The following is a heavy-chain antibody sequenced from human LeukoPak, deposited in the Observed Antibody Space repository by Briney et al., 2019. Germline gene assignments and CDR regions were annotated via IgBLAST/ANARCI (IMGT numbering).Heavy chain of an antibody. D-gene: IGHD2-8*01. Sequence: GASVKVSCKASGYTFTNYAMHWVRQAPGQRLEWMAWTTPGDGNTRYSQKFQGRVTITSDTFASTTYMELSSLRSEDTAVYYCAKDVMGTFDYWGQGTLVTVSS. CDR2: TTPGDGNT. J-gene: IGHJ4*02. V-gene: IGHV1-3*01. CDR1: GYTFTNYA. CDR3: AKDVMGTFDY.